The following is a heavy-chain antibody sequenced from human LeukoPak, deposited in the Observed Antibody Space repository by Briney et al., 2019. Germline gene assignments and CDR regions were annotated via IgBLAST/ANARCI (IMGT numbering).Heavy chain of an antibody. CDR3: ARGPYSYDSSGAFDI. CDR2: IYYSGTA. V-gene: IGHV4-39*07. J-gene: IGHJ3*02. CDR1: GGSISSSSYY. Sequence: SETLSLTCTVSGGSISSSSYYWGWIRQPPGKGLEWIGSIYYSGTAYYNRSLKSRVTIAVDTSKNQFSLKLSSVTAADTAVYFCARGPYSYDSSGAFDIWGQGTMVTVSS. D-gene: IGHD3-22*01.